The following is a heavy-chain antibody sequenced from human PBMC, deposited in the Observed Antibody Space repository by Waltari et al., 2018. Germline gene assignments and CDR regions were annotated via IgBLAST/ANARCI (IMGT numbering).Heavy chain of an antibody. V-gene: IGHV3-74*03. CDR3: ASIRPGF. Sequence: EVQLVESGGGLVQPGGSLSPSCSAPGFTFSAYWWSRVRQVPGEGLVWVSRIKNDGSGIKYADSVRGRFTISRDNAKNTLDLQMNSLRAEDTAVYYCASIRPGFWGQGTKVTVSS. J-gene: IGHJ3*01. CDR1: GFTFSAYW. CDR2: IKNDGSGI. D-gene: IGHD3-16*01.